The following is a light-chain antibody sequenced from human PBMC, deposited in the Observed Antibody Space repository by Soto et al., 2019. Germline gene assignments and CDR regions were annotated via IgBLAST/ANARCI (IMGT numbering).Light chain of an antibody. J-gene: IGKJ1*01. CDR2: GAS. V-gene: IGKV3-15*01. Sequence: EIVMTQSPANLSVSPGERATLSCRASQSVSINLAWYQQKPGQAPRVLIYGASTRATGITARFSGSGSGTEFTLTISSLRSEDFAVYYCQQYSNWPRTFGHGTKVEIK. CDR1: QSVSIN. CDR3: QQYSNWPRT.